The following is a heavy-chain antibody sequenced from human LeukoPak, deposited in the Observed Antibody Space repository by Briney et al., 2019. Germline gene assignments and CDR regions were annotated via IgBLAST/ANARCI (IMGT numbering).Heavy chain of an antibody. J-gene: IGHJ4*02. Sequence: ASVKVSCKASGYTFTSYYIHWVRQAPGQGPEWMGIIYPSGGSTTYAQNLQGRVTMTTDTSTSTAYMELRSLRSDDTAIYYCARAGYFDSSGYLAYWGQGTQVTVSS. CDR2: IYPSGGST. CDR1: GYTFTSYY. V-gene: IGHV1-46*01. D-gene: IGHD3-22*01. CDR3: ARAGYFDSSGYLAY.